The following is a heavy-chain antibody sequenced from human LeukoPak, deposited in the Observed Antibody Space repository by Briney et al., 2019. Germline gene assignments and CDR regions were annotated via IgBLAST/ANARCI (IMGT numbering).Heavy chain of an antibody. CDR2: INHSGST. J-gene: IGHJ4*02. Sequence: SETLSLTCAVYGGSFSSYSWSWIRQPPGKGLQWIGEINHSGSTNYNPSLKSRVTISLDTSKNQVSLKLNSVTPADTAVYYCARGYSNSYFDYWGQGTLVTVSS. D-gene: IGHD4-11*01. V-gene: IGHV4-34*01. CDR3: ARGYSNSYFDY. CDR1: GGSFSSYS.